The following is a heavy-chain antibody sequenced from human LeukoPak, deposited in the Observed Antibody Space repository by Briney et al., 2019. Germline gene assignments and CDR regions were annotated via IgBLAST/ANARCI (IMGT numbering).Heavy chain of an antibody. D-gene: IGHD3-10*01. CDR1: GFTFSSYA. CDR3: AKEGTYYYGSGSLDY. Sequence: GGSLRLSCAASGFTFSSYAMHWVRQAPGKGLEWVSGISWNSGSIGYADSVKGRFTISRDNAKNSLYLQMNSLRAEDTALYYCAKEGTYYYGSGSLDYWGQGTLVTVSS. V-gene: IGHV3-9*01. J-gene: IGHJ4*02. CDR2: ISWNSGSI.